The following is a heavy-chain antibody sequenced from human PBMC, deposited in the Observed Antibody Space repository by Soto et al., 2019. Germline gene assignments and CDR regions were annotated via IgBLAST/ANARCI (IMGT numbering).Heavy chain of an antibody. D-gene: IGHD3-22*01. V-gene: IGHV1-46*01. Sequence: QVQLVQSGAEVKKPGASVKVSCKASGYTFTSYYMHWVRQAPGQGLEWMGIINPSGGSTSYAQKFQGRVTMTRDTSTSTVYMELSSLRSEDTAVYYCARDPPYYYDRRRGFDYWGQGTLVTVSS. J-gene: IGHJ4*02. CDR2: INPSGGST. CDR1: GYTFTSYY. CDR3: ARDPPYYYDRRRGFDY.